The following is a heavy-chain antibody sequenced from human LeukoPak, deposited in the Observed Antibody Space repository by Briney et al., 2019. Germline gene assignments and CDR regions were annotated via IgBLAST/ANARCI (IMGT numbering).Heavy chain of an antibody. CDR1: GFTFSSYA. D-gene: IGHD3-22*01. CDR3: ARDYPINYYDSSGYYYG. Sequence: PGGSLRLSCAASGFTFSSYAMSWVRQAPGTGLEWVSGISGSGGRTFNADSVKGRFTITRDNSKNTLYLQMNSLRAEDTAVYYCARDYPINYYDSSGYYYGWGQGTLVTVSS. V-gene: IGHV3-23*01. CDR2: ISGSGGRT. J-gene: IGHJ4*02.